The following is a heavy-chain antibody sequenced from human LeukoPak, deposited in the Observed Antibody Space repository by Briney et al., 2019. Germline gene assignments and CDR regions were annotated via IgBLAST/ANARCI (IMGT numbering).Heavy chain of an antibody. D-gene: IGHD3-16*01. V-gene: IGHV3-74*01. CDR2: INPAGSVT. Sequence: GGSLRRSCSASGFTISSYWMHWVRQAPGKGLVWVSRINPAGSVTNHADSVRGRFTISRGTATNTLYLEMNSLRAEDTAVYYCSRDFVGAEDYWGQGTLVTVSS. CDR1: GFTISSYW. CDR3: SRDFVGAEDY. J-gene: IGHJ4*02.